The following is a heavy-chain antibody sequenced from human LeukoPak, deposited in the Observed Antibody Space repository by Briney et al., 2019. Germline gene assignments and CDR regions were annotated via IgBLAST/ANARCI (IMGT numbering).Heavy chain of an antibody. CDR1: GITFSSYA. J-gene: IGHJ4*02. V-gene: IGHV3-64*01. CDR2: ISSNGGST. D-gene: IGHD6-19*01. CDR3: ARESSGWGGVDY. Sequence: SGGSLRLSCAASGITFSSYAMHWVRQAPGKGLEYVSAISSNGGSTYYANSVKGRFTISRDNSKNTLYLQMDSLRAEDMAVYYCARESSGWGGVDYWGQGTLVTVSS.